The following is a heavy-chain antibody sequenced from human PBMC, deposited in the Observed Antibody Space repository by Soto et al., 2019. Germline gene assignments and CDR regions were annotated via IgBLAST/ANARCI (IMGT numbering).Heavy chain of an antibody. Sequence: PGESLRISCKVSGYRFAGDCITWCRQKRGRCREWMGRIDPSDSQTYYRPSFRGHVTISVTKSITTVFLQWSSLRASDTAMYYCARQIYDSDTGPNFQYYFDSWGQGTPVTVSS. CDR2: IDPSDSQT. V-gene: IGHV5-10-1*01. CDR1: GYRFAGDC. CDR3: ARQIYDSDTGPNFQYYFDS. D-gene: IGHD3-22*01. J-gene: IGHJ4*02.